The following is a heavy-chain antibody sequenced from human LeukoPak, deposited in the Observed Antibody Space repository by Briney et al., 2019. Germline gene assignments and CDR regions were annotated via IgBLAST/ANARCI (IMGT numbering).Heavy chain of an antibody. D-gene: IGHD1-26*01. Sequence: SETLSLTCTVSGGSISSYYWSWIRQPPGKGLEWIGYIYYSGSTNYNPSLKSRVTISVDTSKNQFSLKLSSVTAADTAVYYCARDVGATTDWFDPWGQGTLVTVSS. CDR1: GGSISSYY. CDR3: ARDVGATTDWFDP. CDR2: IYYSGST. V-gene: IGHV4-59*12. J-gene: IGHJ5*02.